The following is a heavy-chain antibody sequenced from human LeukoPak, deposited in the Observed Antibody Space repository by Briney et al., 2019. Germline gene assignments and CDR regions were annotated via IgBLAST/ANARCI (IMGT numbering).Heavy chain of an antibody. J-gene: IGHJ4*02. Sequence: GGSLRLSCAASGFTFSSFSMNWVRQAPGKGLEWVSYISSSSSTIYYADSVKGRFTISRDNSKNTLYLQMNSLGAEDTAVYYCANSDSSAYYFDYWGQGTLVTVSS. CDR2: ISSSSSTI. V-gene: IGHV3-48*01. CDR1: GFTFSSFS. D-gene: IGHD6-6*01. CDR3: ANSDSSAYYFDY.